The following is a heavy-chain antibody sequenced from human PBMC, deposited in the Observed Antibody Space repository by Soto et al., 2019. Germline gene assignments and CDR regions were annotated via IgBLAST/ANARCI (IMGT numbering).Heavy chain of an antibody. J-gene: IGHJ3*02. Sequence: QVQLVQSGAEVKKPGASVKVSCKASGYTFTSYGISWVRQAPGQGLEWMGWISAYNGNTNYAQKLQGRVTMTTDTSRRTAYMELRSLRSDDTAVYYCARGAVEWELPTDAFDIWGQGTMVTVSS. CDR3: ARGAVEWELPTDAFDI. V-gene: IGHV1-18*01. CDR2: ISAYNGNT. CDR1: GYTFTSYG. D-gene: IGHD1-26*01.